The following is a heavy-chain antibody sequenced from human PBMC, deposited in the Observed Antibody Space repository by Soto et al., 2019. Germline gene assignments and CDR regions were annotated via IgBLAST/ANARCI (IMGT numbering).Heavy chain of an antibody. V-gene: IGHV4-59*01. J-gene: IGHJ5*02. CDR3: AGAAKRYNWFDP. Sequence: SETLSLTCSVSGGSITTYYWSWIRQPPGKGLEWIGYICYSGNTNYSPSLESRVTISVDTSKNQFSLRLTSVTAADTAVYYCAGAAKRYNWFDPWGQGTLVTVSS. CDR2: ICYSGNT. D-gene: IGHD5-18*01. CDR1: GGSITTYY.